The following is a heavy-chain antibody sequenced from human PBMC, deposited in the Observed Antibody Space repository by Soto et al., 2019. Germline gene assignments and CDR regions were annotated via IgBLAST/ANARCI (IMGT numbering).Heavy chain of an antibody. V-gene: IGHV3-23*01. CDR2: ISGSGGST. Sequence: PGGSLRLSCAASGFIFSSYAMSWVRQAPGKGLEWVSAISGSGGSTYYADSVKGRFTISRDNSKNTLYLQMNSLRAEDTAVYYCAKSTYSSGWYTKSPFDYWGQGTLVTVSS. CDR3: AKSTYSSGWYTKSPFDY. CDR1: GFIFSSYA. J-gene: IGHJ4*02. D-gene: IGHD6-19*01.